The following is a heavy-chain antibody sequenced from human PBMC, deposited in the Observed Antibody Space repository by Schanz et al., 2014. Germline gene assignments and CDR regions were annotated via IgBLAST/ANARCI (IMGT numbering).Heavy chain of an antibody. Sequence: EVQLLESGGGLVQPGGSLRLSCAASTFTFSSDWMSWVRQAPGKGLEWVANIKEDGRVKDYVDSVKGRFTISRDNAKNTLYLQMNSLRAEDTAVYYCARPALWFGDNCFDPWGQGTLVTVSA. CDR3: ARPALWFGDNCFDP. V-gene: IGHV3-7*04. J-gene: IGHJ5*02. D-gene: IGHD3-10*01. CDR2: IKEDGRVK. CDR1: TFTFSSDW.